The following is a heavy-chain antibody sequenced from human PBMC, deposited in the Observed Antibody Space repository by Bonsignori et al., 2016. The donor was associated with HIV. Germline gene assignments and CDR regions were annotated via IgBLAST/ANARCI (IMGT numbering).Heavy chain of an antibody. V-gene: IGHV4-39*07. Sequence: GSISSSSYYWGWIRQPPRKGLEWIGSIYYSGSTYYNPSLKSRVTISVDTSKNQFSLKLTSVTAADTAVFFXARMAPYSSSWYYFFDYWGQGALVTVSS. CDR2: IYYSGST. D-gene: IGHD6-13*01. CDR1: GSISSSSYY. J-gene: IGHJ4*02. CDR3: ARMAPYSSSWYYFFDY.